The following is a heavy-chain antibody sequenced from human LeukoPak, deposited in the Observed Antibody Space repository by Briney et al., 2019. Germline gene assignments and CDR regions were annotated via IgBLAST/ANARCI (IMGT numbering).Heavy chain of an antibody. CDR2: IYYSGST. Sequence: SETLSLTCTVSGGSISSGGYYWSWIRQHPGQGLEWIGYIYYSGSTYYNPSLKSRVTISVDTSKNQFSLKLSSVTAADTAVYYCARATKYSSSWFDYWGQGTLVTVSS. V-gene: IGHV4-31*03. D-gene: IGHD6-6*01. CDR3: ARATKYSSSWFDY. CDR1: GGSISSGGYY. J-gene: IGHJ4*02.